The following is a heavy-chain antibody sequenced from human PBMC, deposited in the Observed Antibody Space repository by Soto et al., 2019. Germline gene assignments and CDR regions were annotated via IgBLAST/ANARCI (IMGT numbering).Heavy chain of an antibody. CDR1: GFTFSSYG. D-gene: IGHD4-17*01. J-gene: IGHJ3*02. CDR3: ARTGNGEGAFDI. V-gene: IGHV3-33*01. CDR2: IWYDGSNK. Sequence: GGSLRLSCAASGFTFSSYGMHWVRQAPGKGLEWVAVIWYDGSNKYYADSVKGRFTISRDNSKNTLYLQMNSLRAEDTAVYYCARTGNGEGAFDIWGQGTMVTVSS.